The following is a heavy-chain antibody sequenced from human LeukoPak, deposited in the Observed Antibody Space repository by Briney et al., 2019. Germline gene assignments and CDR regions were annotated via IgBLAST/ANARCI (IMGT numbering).Heavy chain of an antibody. V-gene: IGHV3-7*01. CDR3: ARDTRTFDY. CDR1: GFTFSSYS. D-gene: IGHD1-26*01. Sequence: GGSLRLSCAASGFTFSSYSMNWVRQAPGKGLEWVANIKQDGSEKYYVDSVKGRFTISRDNAKNSLFLQMNSLKAEDTAVYYCARDTRTFDYWGQGTLVTVSS. CDR2: IKQDGSEK. J-gene: IGHJ4*02.